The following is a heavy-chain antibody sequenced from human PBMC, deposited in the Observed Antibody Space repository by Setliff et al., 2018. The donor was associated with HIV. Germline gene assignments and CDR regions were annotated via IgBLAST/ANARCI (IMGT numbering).Heavy chain of an antibody. CDR2: IYTSGST. CDR1: GGSISSGSYY. J-gene: IGHJ5*02. CDR3: AREVTAPYSSSWSVGWFDP. D-gene: IGHD6-13*01. Sequence: PSETLSLTCTVSGGSISSGSYYWTWIRQPAGKGLEWIGHIYTSGSTNYNPSLKSRVTISVDTSKNQFSLKLGSVTAADTAIYYCAREVTAPYSSSWSVGWFDPWGQGTLVTVS. V-gene: IGHV4-61*09.